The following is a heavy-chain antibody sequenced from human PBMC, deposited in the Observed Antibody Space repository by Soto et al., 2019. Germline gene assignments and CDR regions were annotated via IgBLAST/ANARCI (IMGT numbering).Heavy chain of an antibody. V-gene: IGHV3-15*07. CDR2: IKSKTDGGTT. J-gene: IGHJ4*02. CDR3: TTALVDTAMAGSY. CDR1: SVSNAW. Sequence: SVSNAWMNWVRQAPGKGLEWVGRIKSKTDGGTTDYAAPVKGRFTISRDDSKNTLYLQMNSLKTEDTAVYYCTTALVDTAMAGSYWGQGTLVTVSS. D-gene: IGHD5-18*01.